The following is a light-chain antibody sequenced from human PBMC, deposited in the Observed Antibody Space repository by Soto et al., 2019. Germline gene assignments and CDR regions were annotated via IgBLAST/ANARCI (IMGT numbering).Light chain of an antibody. CDR3: QTSVHIPL. V-gene: IGKV1-33*01. CDR1: HDIGNS. J-gene: IGKJ3*01. Sequence: HVTQSPPSLSASVGDRVTITCQASHDIGNSLNWYQDKPGQAPKVVIYDAYNLETGVPSTFSGNGYGTDFTFTISSMRPEDIATYCCQTSVHIPLFCPGTKVDI. CDR2: DAY.